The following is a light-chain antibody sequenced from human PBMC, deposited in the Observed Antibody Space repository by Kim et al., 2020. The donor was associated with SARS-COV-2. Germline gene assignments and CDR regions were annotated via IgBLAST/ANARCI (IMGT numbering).Light chain of an antibody. V-gene: IGLV1-47*02. J-gene: IGLJ2*01. Sequence: GQSVSISCSGSSSNIGSNYVMWYQHVPGTAPKLLIFTNSQRPSGVPDRFSGSKSGTSASLAISGLRSEDEADYYCATWDDSLSGRVFGGGTKLTVL. CDR1: SSNIGSNY. CDR3: ATWDDSLSGRV. CDR2: TNS.